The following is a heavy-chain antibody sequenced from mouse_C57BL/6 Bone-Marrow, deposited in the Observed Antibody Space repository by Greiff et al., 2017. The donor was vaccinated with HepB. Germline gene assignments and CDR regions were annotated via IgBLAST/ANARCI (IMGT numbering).Heavy chain of an antibody. D-gene: IGHD1-1*01. CDR2: IDPNSGGT. J-gene: IGHJ2*01. CDR3: ARGLIVAFYYFDY. V-gene: IGHV1-72*01. Sequence: QVHVKQPGAELVKPGASVKLSCKASGYTFTSYWMHWVKQRPGRGLEWIGRIDPNSGGTKYNEKFKSKATLTVDKPSSTAYMQLSSLTSEDSAVYYCARGLIVAFYYFDYWGQGTTLTVSS. CDR1: GYTFTSYW.